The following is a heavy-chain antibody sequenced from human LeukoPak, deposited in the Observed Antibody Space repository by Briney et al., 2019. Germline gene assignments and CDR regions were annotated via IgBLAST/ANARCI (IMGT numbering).Heavy chain of an antibody. D-gene: IGHD3-22*01. J-gene: IGHJ4*02. CDR3: VSLDSSGYYYAVY. CDR2: ISPGDSDT. V-gene: IGHV5-51*01. Sequence: GESLKISCKGSGYSFPSYWIGWVRQMPGKGLEWMGIISPGDSDTRYSPSFQGQVTISADKSISTAFLQWSSLKASDTAMYYCVSLDSSGYYYAVYWGQGALVTVSS. CDR1: GYSFPSYW.